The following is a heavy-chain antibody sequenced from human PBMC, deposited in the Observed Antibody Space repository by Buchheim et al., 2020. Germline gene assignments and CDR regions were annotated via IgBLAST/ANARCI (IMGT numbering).Heavy chain of an antibody. CDR3: ATRGDSGYTYVY. Sequence: QVQLQESGPELVKPSGTLSLTCAVSGGSIRSSKWWSWVRQPPGKGLEWIGEIYHSGSTKYNPSPKSRVTISVDNSKKQFSLNLSSVTAADTAMYYCATRGDSGYTYVYWGQGTL. D-gene: IGHD5-18*01. V-gene: IGHV4-4*02. CDR1: GGSIRSSKW. J-gene: IGHJ4*02. CDR2: IYHSGST.